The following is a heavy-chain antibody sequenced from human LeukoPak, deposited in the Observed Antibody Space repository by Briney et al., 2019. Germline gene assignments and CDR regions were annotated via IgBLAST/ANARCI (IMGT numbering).Heavy chain of an antibody. CDR3: VRDLRYCTSTSCYDPCFDY. CDR2: TSYDGNDT. V-gene: IGHV3-30*03. D-gene: IGHD2-2*01. Sequence: GGSLRLSCAASGFTLSTFGMHWVRQAPGKGLEWVAVTSYDGNDTYYADSVKGRFTISRDNAKNTLYLQMNSLRAEDTAVYYCVRDLRYCTSTSCYDPCFDYWGQGTLVTVSS. J-gene: IGHJ4*02. CDR1: GFTLSTFG.